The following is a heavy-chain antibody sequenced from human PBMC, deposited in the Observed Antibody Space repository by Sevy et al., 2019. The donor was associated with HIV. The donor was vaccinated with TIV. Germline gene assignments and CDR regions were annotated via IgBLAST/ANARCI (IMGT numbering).Heavy chain of an antibody. V-gene: IGHV4-34*01. CDR3: ARLADIVVVPAAYDILGRGWFDP. D-gene: IGHD2-2*01. CDR2: INHSGST. Sequence: SQTLSLTCAVYGGSFSGYYWSWIRQPPGKGLEWIGEINHSGSTNYNPSLKSRVTISVDTSKNQFSLKLSSVTAADTAVXXCARLADIVVVPAAYDILGRGWFDPWGQGTLVTVSS. CDR1: GGSFSGYY. J-gene: IGHJ5*02.